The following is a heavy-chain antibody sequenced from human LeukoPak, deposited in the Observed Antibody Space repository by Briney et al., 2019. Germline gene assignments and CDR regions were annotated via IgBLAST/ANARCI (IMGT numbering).Heavy chain of an antibody. Sequence: GASVKVSCRASGYTFSNYGIAWVRQAPGQGLEWMGWISGYNGNTNYAQKFQGRVIMTTDTSTTTAYMDLRSLRSDDTAVYFCARRPGRQTDDGRLLRGAFDYWGQGTLVTVSS. V-gene: IGHV1-18*01. CDR2: ISGYNGNT. CDR1: GYTFSNYG. D-gene: IGHD3-16*01. CDR3: ARRPGRQTDDGRLLRGAFDY. J-gene: IGHJ4*02.